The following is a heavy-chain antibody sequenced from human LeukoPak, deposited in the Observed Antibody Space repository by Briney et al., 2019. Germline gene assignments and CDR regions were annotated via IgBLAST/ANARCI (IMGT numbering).Heavy chain of an antibody. J-gene: IGHJ4*02. CDR1: GGSISSHY. CDR2: MYVSGTIYSAGST. V-gene: IGHV4-4*07. CDR3: ASLIRDSSGYYYPSTYYFDY. Sequence: PSEALSLTCSVSGGSISSHYWTWMRQSAGKGLEWIGRMYVSGTIYSAGSTNYNPSFKSRVTISVDTSKNQFSLKLSSVTAADTAVYYCASLIRDSSGYYYPSTYYFDYWGRGTLVTVSS. D-gene: IGHD3-22*01.